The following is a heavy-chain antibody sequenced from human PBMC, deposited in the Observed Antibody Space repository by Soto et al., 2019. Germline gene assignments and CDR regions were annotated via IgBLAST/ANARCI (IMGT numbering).Heavy chain of an antibody. CDR3: TRDAPRERPYYFYHYGMDV. J-gene: IGHJ6*02. V-gene: IGHV3-53*01. Sequence: QLVESGGGLIQPGESLKLSCAASGLSVSTNFMSWVRQAPGKGLEWLAVIYSGGKTFYADSVKGRFTISKDNSKNTLSLQMNSLRAEDTAVYYCTRDAPRERPYYFYHYGMDVWGQGTTVTVSS. CDR2: IYSGGKT. CDR1: GLSVSTNF.